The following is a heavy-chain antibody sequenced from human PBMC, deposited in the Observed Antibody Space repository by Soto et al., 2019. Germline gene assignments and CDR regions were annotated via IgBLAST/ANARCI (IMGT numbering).Heavy chain of an antibody. J-gene: IGHJ4*02. D-gene: IGHD6-13*01. Sequence: QVQLVESGGGVVQPGRSLRLSCAASGFTFSSYGLHWVGQAPGKGREWVAVIWYDGSNKYYADSVKGRFTISRDNSKNTLYLQMNSLRAEDTAVYYCARDQAAVVHEGFDYWGQGTLVTVSS. V-gene: IGHV3-33*01. CDR2: IWYDGSNK. CDR3: ARDQAAVVHEGFDY. CDR1: GFTFSSYG.